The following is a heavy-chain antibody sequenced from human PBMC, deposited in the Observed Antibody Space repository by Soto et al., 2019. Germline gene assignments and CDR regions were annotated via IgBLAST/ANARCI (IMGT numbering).Heavy chain of an antibody. J-gene: IGHJ4*02. CDR1: GFPFSDYY. D-gene: IGHD1-7*01. CDR2: ISSSSSYT. V-gene: IGHV3-11*06. Sequence: PGGSLRLSCAASGFPFSDYYMSLIRQAPGKGLEWVSYISSSSSYTNYADSVKGRFTISRDNAKNSLYLQMNSLRAEGTAVYYCARDPSGDGNYGFDYWGQGTPVTVSS. CDR3: ARDPSGDGNYGFDY.